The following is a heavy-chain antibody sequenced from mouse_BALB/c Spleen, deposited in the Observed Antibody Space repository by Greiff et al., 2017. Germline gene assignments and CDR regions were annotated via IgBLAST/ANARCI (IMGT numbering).Heavy chain of an antibody. V-gene: IGHV7-3*02. CDR1: GFTFTDYY. Sequence: EVQGVESGGGLVQPGGSLRLSCATSGFTFTDYYMSWVRQPPGKALEWLGFIRNKANGYTTEYSASVKGRFTISRDSSQSILYLQMNTLRAEDSATYYCARDRDGSSYRGAMDYWGQGTSVTVSS. CDR2: IRNKANGYTT. CDR3: ARDRDGSSYRGAMDY. J-gene: IGHJ4*01. D-gene: IGHD1-1*01.